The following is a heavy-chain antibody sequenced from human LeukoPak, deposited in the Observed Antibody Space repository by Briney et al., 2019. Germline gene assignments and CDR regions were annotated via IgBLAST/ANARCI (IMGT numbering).Heavy chain of an antibody. D-gene: IGHD3-22*01. J-gene: IGHJ4*02. CDR2: ISSSSGTI. Sequence: QSGGSLRLSCAASGFTFSTNTMNWVRQAPGKGVEWISYISSSSGTIYYADSVKGRFTISRDNAKNSLYLQMNSLRDEDTAVYYCAREAVYYDSSWYYHRYFDSWGQGTLVTVSS. CDR3: AREAVYYDSSWYYHRYFDS. CDR1: GFTFSTNT. V-gene: IGHV3-48*02.